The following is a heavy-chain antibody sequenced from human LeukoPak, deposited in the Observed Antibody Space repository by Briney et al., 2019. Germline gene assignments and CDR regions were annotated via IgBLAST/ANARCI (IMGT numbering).Heavy chain of an antibody. Sequence: GGSLRLSCGASGFTFDDFDMGWVRQVPGQGLKWVSGINWNGGRMIYADSVKGRFTISRDNAKNSLYLQMNSLRAEDTALYYCATYSFDRGYYFDYWGQGTLVTVSS. CDR3: ATYSFDRGYYFDY. CDR2: INWNGGRM. V-gene: IGHV3-20*04. D-gene: IGHD3-22*01. CDR1: GFTFDDFD. J-gene: IGHJ4*02.